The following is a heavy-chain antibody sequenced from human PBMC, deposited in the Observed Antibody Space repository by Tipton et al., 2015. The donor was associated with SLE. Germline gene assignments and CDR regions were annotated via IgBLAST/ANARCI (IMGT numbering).Heavy chain of an antibody. CDR2: MYYSGST. J-gene: IGHJ1*01. Sequence: TLSLTCTVSGGSISSSSYYWGWIRQPPGKGLEWIGSMYYSGSTYYNPSLKSRVTISVDTSKNQFSLKLSSVTAADTAVYYCAREAGDPPYFQHWGQGTLVTVSS. V-gene: IGHV4-39*07. CDR3: AREAGDPPYFQH. D-gene: IGHD2-21*02. CDR1: GGSISSSSYY.